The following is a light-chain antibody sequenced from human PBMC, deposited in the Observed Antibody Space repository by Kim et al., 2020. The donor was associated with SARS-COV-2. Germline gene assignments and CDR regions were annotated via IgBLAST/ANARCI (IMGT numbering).Light chain of an antibody. Sequence: SYDLTQPPSVSLAPGKTASITCGGDNIGGKGVHWYQQKPGQAPVLVIYYDGDRPSGIPERFSGSNSGNTATLTISRVEAGDEADYFCQVWDSGSDWVFGGGTQLTVL. CDR1: NIGGKG. CDR2: YDG. J-gene: IGLJ3*02. CDR3: QVWDSGSDWV. V-gene: IGLV3-21*01.